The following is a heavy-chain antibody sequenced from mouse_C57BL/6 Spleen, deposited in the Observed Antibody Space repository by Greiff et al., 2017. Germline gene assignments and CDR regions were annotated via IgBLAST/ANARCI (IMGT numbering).Heavy chain of an antibody. CDR2: IYPGDGDT. V-gene: IGHV1-82*01. CDR1: GYAFSSSW. CDR3: AREEDYYYGSSSTGPYYFDY. D-gene: IGHD1-1*01. Sequence: VQLQQSGPELVKPGASVKISCKASGYAFSSSWMNWVKQRPGKGLEWIGRIYPGDGDTNYNGKFKGKATLTADKSSSTAYMQLSSLTSEDSAVYFCAREEDYYYGSSSTGPYYFDYWGQGTTLTVSS. J-gene: IGHJ2*01.